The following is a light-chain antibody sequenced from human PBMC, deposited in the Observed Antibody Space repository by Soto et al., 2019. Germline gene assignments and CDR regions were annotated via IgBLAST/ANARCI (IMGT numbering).Light chain of an antibody. CDR2: DAS. CDR3: QQYGSSPIT. V-gene: IGKV3-20*01. J-gene: IGKJ5*01. Sequence: ELVITHSPATLSLSPGERATLSCRASQSVGKYLVWYQQKPGQAPRLLIYDASNRASGIPDRFRGSKSGTDFTLTIRGLEPEDAALYYCQQYGSSPITFGQGTRLEIK. CDR1: QSVGKY.